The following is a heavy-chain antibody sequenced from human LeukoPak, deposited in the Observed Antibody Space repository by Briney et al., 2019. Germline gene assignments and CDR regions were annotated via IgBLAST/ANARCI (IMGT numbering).Heavy chain of an antibody. Sequence: GGSLRLSCAASGFTFSSYWMHWVRQAPGKGLVWVSRINTDGSRTSYADSVKGRFTISRDNAKSTLYLQMNILRVEDTAVYYCVKDWGVLPDYSADGFDTWGPGTVVTVSS. CDR2: INTDGSRT. CDR3: VKDWGVLPDYSADGFDT. D-gene: IGHD4-11*01. J-gene: IGHJ3*02. V-gene: IGHV3-74*01. CDR1: GFTFSSYW.